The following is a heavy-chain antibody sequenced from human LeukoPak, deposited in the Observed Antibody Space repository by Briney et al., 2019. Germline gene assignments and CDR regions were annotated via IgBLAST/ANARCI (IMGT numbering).Heavy chain of an antibody. V-gene: IGHV1-24*01. CDR2: FDPEDGET. CDR1: GYTFTSYY. CDR3: ATPPAVYSSGYSDAFDI. J-gene: IGHJ3*02. Sequence: GASVKVSCKASGYTFTSYYMHWVRQAPGQGLEWMGGFDPEDGETIYAQKFQGRVTMTEDTSTDTAYMELSSLRSEDTAVYYCATPPAVYSSGYSDAFDIWGQGTMVTVSS. D-gene: IGHD3-22*01.